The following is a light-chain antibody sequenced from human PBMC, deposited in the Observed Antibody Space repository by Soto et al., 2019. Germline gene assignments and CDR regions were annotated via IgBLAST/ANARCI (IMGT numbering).Light chain of an antibody. V-gene: IGLV2-11*01. CDR2: DVN. CDR3: CSYAGSYTDV. Sequence: QSALTQPRSVSGSPGQSVTISCTGTNSDVSGYNYVSWYQQHPGKAPKLMIYDVNKRPSGVPDRFSGSKSGNTASLTISGLQAEDEADYYCCSYAGSYTDVFGTGTKLTVL. CDR1: NSDVSGYNY. J-gene: IGLJ1*01.